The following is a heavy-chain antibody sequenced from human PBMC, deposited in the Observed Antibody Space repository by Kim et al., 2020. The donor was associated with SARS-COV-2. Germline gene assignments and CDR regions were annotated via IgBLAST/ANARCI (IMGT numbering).Heavy chain of an antibody. V-gene: IGHV3-49*04. CDR1: GFTLGDYA. D-gene: IGHD5-12*01. CDR3: TRAHNIGRWAYYYYYMDV. Sequence: GGSLRLSCTASGFTLGDYAMSWVRQAPGKGLEWVGFIRSKAYGGTTEYAASVKGRFTISRDDSKSIAYLQMNSLKTEDTAVYYCTRAHNIGRWAYYYYYMDVWGKGTTVTVSS. J-gene: IGHJ6*03. CDR2: IRSKAYGGTT.